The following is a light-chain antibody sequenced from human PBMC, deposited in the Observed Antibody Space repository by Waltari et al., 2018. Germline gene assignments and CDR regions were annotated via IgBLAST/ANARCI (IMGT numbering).Light chain of an antibody. Sequence: DIQMTQSPSTLSASVGDKVTITCRASQSISSRLAWYQQKPRKAPKFLIYRASDLESGVPSRFSGSGSGTEFTLTITGLQPEDFATYHCQQYDTYSRTFGQGTRIEV. CDR3: QQYDTYSRT. CDR1: QSISSR. V-gene: IGKV1-5*03. J-gene: IGKJ1*01. CDR2: RAS.